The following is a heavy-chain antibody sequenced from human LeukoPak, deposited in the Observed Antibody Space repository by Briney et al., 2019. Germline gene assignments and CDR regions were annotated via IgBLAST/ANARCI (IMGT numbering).Heavy chain of an antibody. CDR3: AKDLWSSGHNWFDP. CDR1: GFTFSSYG. J-gene: IGHJ5*02. D-gene: IGHD3-22*01. Sequence: GGSLRLSCAASGFTFSSYGRHWVRQAPGKGLGGVAVIWYDGSNKYYADSGEGRFTISRDNCKSTLYLQMNSLRAEDTAVYYCAKDLWSSGHNWFDPWGQGTLVTVSS. CDR2: IWYDGSNK. V-gene: IGHV3-33*06.